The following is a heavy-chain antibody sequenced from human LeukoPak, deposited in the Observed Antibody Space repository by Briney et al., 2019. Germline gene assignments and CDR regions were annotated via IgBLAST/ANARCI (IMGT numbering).Heavy chain of an antibody. CDR1: GYTFTGYY. CDR2: INPNSGGT. Sequence: ASVKVSCKASGYTFTGYYMHWVRQAPGQGLEGMGWINPNSGGTNYAQKFQGRVTMTRDTSISTAYMELSRLRSDDTAVYYCARAYCSGGSCYPELLSSYYFDYWGQGTLVTVSS. J-gene: IGHJ4*02. D-gene: IGHD2-15*01. CDR3: ARAYCSGGSCYPELLSSYYFDY. V-gene: IGHV1-2*02.